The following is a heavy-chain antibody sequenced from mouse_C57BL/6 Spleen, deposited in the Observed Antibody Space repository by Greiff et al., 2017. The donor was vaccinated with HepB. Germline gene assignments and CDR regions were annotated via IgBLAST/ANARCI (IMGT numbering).Heavy chain of an antibody. CDR3: ARKGDYDGDGFAY. V-gene: IGHV2-2*01. Sequence: QVQLQQSGPGLVQPSQSLSITCTVSGFSLTSYGVHWVRQSPGKGLEWLGVIWSGGSTDYNAAFISRLSISKDNSKSQVFFKLNSLQADDTAIYYCARKGDYDGDGFAYWGQVTLVTVSA. CDR2: IWSGGST. CDR1: GFSLTSYG. J-gene: IGHJ3*01. D-gene: IGHD2-4*01.